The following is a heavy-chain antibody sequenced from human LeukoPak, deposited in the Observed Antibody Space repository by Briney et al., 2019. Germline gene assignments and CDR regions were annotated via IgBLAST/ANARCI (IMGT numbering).Heavy chain of an antibody. V-gene: IGHV1-18*01. Sequence: ASVKVSCKASGYTFSNYGVTWVRQAPGQGLEWLGWISAYNGNSKYAQKLQGRVTLTTDTSTTTAYMELRSLTFDDTAVYYCARDPNFGIAAADYAFDIWGQGTVVTVSS. CDR2: ISAYNGNS. J-gene: IGHJ3*02. CDR1: GYTFSNYG. CDR3: ARDPNFGIAAADYAFDI. D-gene: IGHD6-13*01.